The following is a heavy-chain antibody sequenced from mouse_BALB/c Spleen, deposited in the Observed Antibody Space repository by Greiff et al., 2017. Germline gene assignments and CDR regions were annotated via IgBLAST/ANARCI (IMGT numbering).Heavy chain of an antibody. CDR1: GFTFSSYT. CDR2: ISNGGGST. J-gene: IGHJ3*01. V-gene: IGHV5-12-2*01. Sequence: EVQRVESGGGLVQPGGSLKLSCAASGFTFSSYTMSWVRQTPEKRLEWVAYISNGGGSTYYPDTVKGRFTISRDNAKNTLYLQMSSLKSEDTAMYYCARGEYGNLRVAWFAYWGQGTLVTVSA. D-gene: IGHD2-10*02. CDR3: ARGEYGNLRVAWFAY.